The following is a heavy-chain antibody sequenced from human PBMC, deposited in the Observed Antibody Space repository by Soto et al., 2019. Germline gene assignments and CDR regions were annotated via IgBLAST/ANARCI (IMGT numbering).Heavy chain of an antibody. D-gene: IGHD5-12*01. CDR2: IYYSGST. CDR3: ARDSGYDLFFDY. Sequence: SETLSLTCTVSGGSISSYYWSWIRQPPGKGLEWIGYIYYSGSTNYNPSLKSRVTISVDTSKNQFSLKLSSVTAADTAVYYCARDSGYDLFFDYWGQGTLVTVSS. V-gene: IGHV4-59*01. CDR1: GGSISSYY. J-gene: IGHJ4*02.